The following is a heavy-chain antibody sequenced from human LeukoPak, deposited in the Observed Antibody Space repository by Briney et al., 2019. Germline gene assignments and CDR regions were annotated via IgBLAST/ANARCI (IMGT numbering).Heavy chain of an antibody. CDR2: IYYSGST. Sequence: SETLSLTCTVSGGSISSSNYYWGWIRQPPGKGLEWIGSIYYSGSTYYYPSLKSRVTISVDTSKNQFSLKLSSVTAADTAVYYCARVTGYMIEDYFDYWGQGTLVTVSS. V-gene: IGHV4-39*07. D-gene: IGHD3-22*01. J-gene: IGHJ4*02. CDR1: GGSISSSNYY. CDR3: ARVTGYMIEDYFDY.